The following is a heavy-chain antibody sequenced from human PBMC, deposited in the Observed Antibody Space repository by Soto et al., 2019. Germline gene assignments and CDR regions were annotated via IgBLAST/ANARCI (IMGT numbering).Heavy chain of an antibody. CDR2: INWNGGST. D-gene: IGHD1-26*01. V-gene: IGHV3-20*04. CDR3: ARIPVGYDYAMDV. CDR1: GFTFDDYG. Sequence: EVQLVESGGGVVRPGGSLRLSCAASGFTFDDYGMSWVRQAPGKGLEWVSGINWNGGSTTYVDSVKGRFTISTDNAKNSLYLKMNSLRVEDTALYYCARIPVGYDYAMDVWGQGTTVTVSS. J-gene: IGHJ6*02.